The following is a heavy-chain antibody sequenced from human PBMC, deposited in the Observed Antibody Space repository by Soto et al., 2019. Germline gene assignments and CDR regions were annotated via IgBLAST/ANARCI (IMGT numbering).Heavy chain of an antibody. D-gene: IGHD3-16*01. J-gene: IGHJ4*02. CDR2: VYHSGST. CDR3: ATLRGYGVNC. Sequence: QVQLQESGPGLVRPSGTLSLTCAVFSGSISSGNWWSWVRQPPGKGLEWIGEVYHSGSTNYNPSLKRRVSISVDKSKNQCSLKLTSVTAADTAVYYCATLRGYGVNCWGQGTLVTVSS. CDR1: SGSISSGNW. V-gene: IGHV4-4*02.